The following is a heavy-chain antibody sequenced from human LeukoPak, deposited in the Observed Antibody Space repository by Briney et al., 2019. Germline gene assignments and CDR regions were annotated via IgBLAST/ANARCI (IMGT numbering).Heavy chain of an antibody. CDR3: ASSRFLEWLFGMDV. D-gene: IGHD3-3*01. CDR1: GGSISSSSYY. Sequence: LSLTXTVSGGSISSSSYYWGWIRQPPGKGLEWIGSIYYSGSTYYNPSLKSRVTISVDTSKNQFSLKLSSVTAADTAVYYCASSRFLEWLFGMDVWGQGTTVTVSS. CDR2: IYYSGST. V-gene: IGHV4-39*01. J-gene: IGHJ6*02.